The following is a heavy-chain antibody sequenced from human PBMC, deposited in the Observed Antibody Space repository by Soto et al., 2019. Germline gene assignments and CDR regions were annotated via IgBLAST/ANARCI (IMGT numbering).Heavy chain of an antibody. CDR3: DRGDWFDP. J-gene: IGHJ5*02. Sequence: SETLSLTCTVSGGSISAGDYYGNWIRQPPGKGLEWIGYIYYTGTTKYNPSHKSRATLSVDTSKNRFSLNLTSVTAAESAVYYCDRGDWFDPWGPGTLVTVSS. CDR1: GGSISAGDYY. V-gene: IGHV4-30-4*01. CDR2: IYYTGTT.